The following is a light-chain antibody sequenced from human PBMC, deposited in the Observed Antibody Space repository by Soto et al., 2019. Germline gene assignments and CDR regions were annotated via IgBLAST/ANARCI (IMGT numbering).Light chain of an antibody. CDR3: SSYTSSSTLHV. V-gene: IGLV2-14*01. CDR2: DVS. Sequence: QSALTQPASVSGSPGQSITISCTGTSSGVGGYNYVSWYQQHPGKAPKLMIYDVSNRPSGVSNRFSGSKSGNTASLTISGLQAEDEADYYCSSYTSSSTLHVFGTGTKVTVL. CDR1: SSGVGGYNY. J-gene: IGLJ1*01.